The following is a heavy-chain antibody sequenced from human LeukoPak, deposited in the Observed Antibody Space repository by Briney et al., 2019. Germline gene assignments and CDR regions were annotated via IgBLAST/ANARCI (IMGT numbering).Heavy chain of an antibody. J-gene: IGHJ4*02. V-gene: IGHV3-66*01. CDR3: ATTVTTGNFDY. Sequence: PGGFLRLSCAASGFTVSSNYMSWVRQAPGKGLEWVSVIYSGGSTYYADSVKGRFTISRDNSKNTLYLQMNSLRAEDTAVYYCATTVTTGNFDYWGQGTLVTVSS. CDR1: GFTVSSNY. D-gene: IGHD4-17*01. CDR2: IYSGGST.